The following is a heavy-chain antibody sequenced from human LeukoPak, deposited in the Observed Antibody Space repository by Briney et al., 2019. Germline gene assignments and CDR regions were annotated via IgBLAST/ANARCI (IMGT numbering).Heavy chain of an antibody. D-gene: IGHD1-7*01. Sequence: TGGSLRLSCAASGFTFSGSAIHWVRQASGKGLEWVGRIRSKAYTYATAYAASVKGRFTISRDDSKNTAYLQMNSLKIEDTAVYYCTRLGYNWNYGEDYWGQGTLVTVSS. CDR2: IRSKAYTYAT. V-gene: IGHV3-73*01. CDR1: GFTFSGSA. CDR3: TRLGYNWNYGEDY. J-gene: IGHJ4*02.